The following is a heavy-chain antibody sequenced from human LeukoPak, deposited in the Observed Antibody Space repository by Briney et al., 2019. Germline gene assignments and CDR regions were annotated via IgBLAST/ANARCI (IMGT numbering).Heavy chain of an antibody. D-gene: IGHD3-9*01. CDR1: GGSISSSSYY. Sequence: SETLSLTCTVSGGSISSSSYYWGWIRQPPGKGLEWIGSIYYSGSTYYNPSLKSRVTISVDTSKNQFSLKLSSVTAADTAVYYCARQTGPSRYFDWLSTGYYYYMDVWGKGTTVTISS. CDR2: IYYSGST. J-gene: IGHJ6*03. CDR3: ARQTGPSRYFDWLSTGYYYYMDV. V-gene: IGHV4-39*01.